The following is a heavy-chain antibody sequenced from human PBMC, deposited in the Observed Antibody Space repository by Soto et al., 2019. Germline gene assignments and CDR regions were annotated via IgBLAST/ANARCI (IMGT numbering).Heavy chain of an antibody. CDR1: GFTFSSYA. CDR2: ISGSGGST. Sequence: EVQLLESGGGLVQPGWSLRLSCAASGFTFSSYAMSWVRQAPGKWLEWVSAISGSGGSTYYADSVKGRFTISRDNSKNTLYLQMNSLRAEDTAVYYCAKTSPYGSGSYYTYYFDYWGQGTLVTVSS. V-gene: IGHV3-23*01. D-gene: IGHD3-10*01. J-gene: IGHJ4*02. CDR3: AKTSPYGSGSYYTYYFDY.